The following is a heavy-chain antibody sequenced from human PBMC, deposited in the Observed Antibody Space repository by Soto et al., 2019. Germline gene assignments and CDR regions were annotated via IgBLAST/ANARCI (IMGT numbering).Heavy chain of an antibody. J-gene: IGHJ6*02. CDR1: GFTFSSYA. V-gene: IGHV3-23*01. Sequence: GSLRLSCAASGFTFSSYAMSWVRQAPGKGLEWVSAISGSGGSTYYADSVKGRFTISRDNSKNTLYLQMNSLRAEDTAVYYCAKLQKPPRGWYYYGMDVWGQGTTVTVSS. CDR3: AKLQKPPRGWYYYGMDV. D-gene: IGHD2-15*01. CDR2: ISGSGGST.